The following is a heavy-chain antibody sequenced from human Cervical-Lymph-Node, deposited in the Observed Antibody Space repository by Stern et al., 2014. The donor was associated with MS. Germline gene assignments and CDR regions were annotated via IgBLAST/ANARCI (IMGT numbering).Heavy chain of an antibody. CDR3: ARVVAGIAVSGSYFDY. Sequence: VQLVESGGGLVQPGRSLRLSCAASGFTFDDDAMHWVRQAPGKGLEWVSGINWNSGTIGYADSVKGRFTISRDNAKNSLYLQMNSLRAEDTALYYCARVVAGIAVSGSYFDYWGQGTLVTVSS. CDR2: INWNSGTI. D-gene: IGHD6-19*01. CDR1: GFTFDDDA. J-gene: IGHJ4*02. V-gene: IGHV3-9*01.